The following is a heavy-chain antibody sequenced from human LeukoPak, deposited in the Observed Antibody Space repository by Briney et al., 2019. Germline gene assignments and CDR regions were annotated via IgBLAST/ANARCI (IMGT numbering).Heavy chain of an antibody. V-gene: IGHV4-39*01. CDR1: GGSISSSSYY. J-gene: IGHJ4*02. CDR2: IYYSGST. CDR3: ARLGPVWVQGEDY. D-gene: IGHD3-10*01. Sequence: SETLSLTCTVSGGSISSSSYYWGWIRQPPGKGLEWIGSIYYSGSTYYNPSLKSRVTISVDTSKNQFSLKLSPVTAADTAVYYCARLGPVWVQGEDYWGQGTLVTVSS.